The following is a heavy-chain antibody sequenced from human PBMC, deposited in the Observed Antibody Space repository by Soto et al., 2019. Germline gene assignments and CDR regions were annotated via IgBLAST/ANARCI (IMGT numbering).Heavy chain of an antibody. CDR3: AHRYVERGLSGFPN. Sequence: SGPTLVNPTETLTLTCTFSGFSLSTSGVGVGWIRQSPGKALECLALIYWDDAEHFSPSLRSRLTITKDTSKNQVVLTMTNMDPVDTATYYCAHRYVERGLSGFPNWGQGTPVTVS. V-gene: IGHV2-5*02. D-gene: IGHD3-10*02. CDR2: IYWDDAE. J-gene: IGHJ4*02. CDR1: GFSLSTSGVG.